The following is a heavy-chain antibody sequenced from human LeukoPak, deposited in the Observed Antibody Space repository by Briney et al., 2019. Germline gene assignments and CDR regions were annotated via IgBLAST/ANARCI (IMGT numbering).Heavy chain of an antibody. CDR2: IYYSGST. CDR3: ARFARPAAAAGKDAFDI. Sequence: SETLSLTCTVSGGSISSSSYYWGWIRQPPGKGLEWIGSIYYSGSTYYNPSLKSRVTISVDTSKNQFSLKLSSVTAADTAVYYCARFARPAAAAGKDAFDIWGQGTMVTVSS. V-gene: IGHV4-39*01. J-gene: IGHJ3*02. CDR1: GGSISSSSYY. D-gene: IGHD6-13*01.